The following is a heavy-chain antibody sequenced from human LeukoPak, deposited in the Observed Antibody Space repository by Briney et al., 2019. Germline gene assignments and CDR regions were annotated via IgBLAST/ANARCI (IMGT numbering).Heavy chain of an antibody. CDR1: GFTFGSYG. J-gene: IGHJ4*02. CDR2: ISFDGSSE. D-gene: IGHD3-10*01. CDR3: AKGYYYGSGGYWGLIY. Sequence: SGGSLRLSCAASGFTFGSYGMHWVRQAPGKGLEWVALISFDGSSEYYADSVKGRFTISRDNSKSTLYLQMNSLRPEDTAVYYCAKGYYYGSGGYWGLIYWGQGTLVTVSS. V-gene: IGHV3-30*18.